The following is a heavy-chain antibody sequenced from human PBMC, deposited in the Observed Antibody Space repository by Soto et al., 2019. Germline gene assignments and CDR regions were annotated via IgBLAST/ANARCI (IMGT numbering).Heavy chain of an antibody. D-gene: IGHD4-4*01. J-gene: IGHJ6*03. CDR1: GFTFSSYA. V-gene: IGHV3-30*02. CDR2: IRDDGSSI. Sequence: GSLRLSCAASGFTFSSYAMSWVRQAPGRGLQWVALIRDDGSSIYSADSVKGRFTISRDNSKNTLYLQMNSLGAEDSAVYYCAKAWGNFDMYFYYYMDVWGKGTTVPVSS. CDR3: AKAWGNFDMYFYYYMDV.